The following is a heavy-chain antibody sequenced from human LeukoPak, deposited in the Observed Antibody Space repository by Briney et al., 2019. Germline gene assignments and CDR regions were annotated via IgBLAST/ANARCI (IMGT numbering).Heavy chain of an antibody. J-gene: IGHJ4*02. Sequence: GRSLRLSCAASGFTFSTYAMYWVRQAPGKGLEWVSSISTSSSYIYYADSVKGRFTISRNNPKNSLYLQMNSLRAEDTAVYYCARNRGDPSYFDYWGQGTLVTVSS. CDR1: GFTFSTYA. CDR2: ISTSSSYI. V-gene: IGHV3-21*01. CDR3: ARNRGDPSYFDY. D-gene: IGHD4-17*01.